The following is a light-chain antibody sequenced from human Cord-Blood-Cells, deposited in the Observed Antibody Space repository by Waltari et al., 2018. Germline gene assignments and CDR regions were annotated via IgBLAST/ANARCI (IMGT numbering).Light chain of an antibody. J-gene: IGLJ1*01. CDR1: SSDVGGYNY. Sequence: QSALTQPASVSGSPGQSITISCTGTSSDVGGYNYVSWYQQHPGKAPKLMLYEVSNRTSGFSNRFSGSKSGNTASLTISGLQAEDEADYYCSSYTSSSTYVFGTGTKVTVL. CDR3: SSYTSSSTYV. V-gene: IGLV2-14*01. CDR2: EVS.